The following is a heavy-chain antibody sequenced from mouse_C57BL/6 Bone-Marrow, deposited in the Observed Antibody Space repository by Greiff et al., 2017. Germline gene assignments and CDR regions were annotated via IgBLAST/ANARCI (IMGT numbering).Heavy chain of an antibody. V-gene: IGHV5-4*01. CDR3: ARGRLRCCAY. J-gene: IGHJ2*01. Sequence: EVQVVESGGGLVKPGGSLKLSCAASGFTFSSYAMSWVRQTPEKRLEWVATISDGGSYTYYPDNVKGRFTISRDNAKNDLYLQMSHLKSEDTAMYYCARGRLRCCAYWGQGTTLTVSA. D-gene: IGHD1-1*01. CDR2: ISDGGSYT. CDR1: GFTFSSYA.